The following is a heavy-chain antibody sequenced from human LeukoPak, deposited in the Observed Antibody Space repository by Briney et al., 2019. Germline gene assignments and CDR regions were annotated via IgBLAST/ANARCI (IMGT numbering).Heavy chain of an antibody. Sequence: GGSLRLSCAASGFIFNTYWMSWVRQAPGKGLEWVANIKEDGARDYYVESMKGRFTISRDNAKNFLYLQVDSLRAEDTAVYYCARDTKAGYFALWGQGSLVTVSS. CDR1: GFIFNTYW. V-gene: IGHV3-7*01. CDR3: ARDTKAGYFAL. CDR2: IKEDGARD. J-gene: IGHJ4*02.